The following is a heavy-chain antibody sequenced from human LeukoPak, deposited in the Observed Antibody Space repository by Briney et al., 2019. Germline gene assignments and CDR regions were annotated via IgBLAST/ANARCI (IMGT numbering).Heavy chain of an antibody. CDR3: ASSHRSGWYYFDY. J-gene: IGHJ4*02. Sequence: GGSLRLSCAASGCTFSTYAMHWVRQAPGKGLEWVAVISYDGSNNYYAESVKGRFTISRDNSKNTLYLQMNSLRAEDTAVYYCASSHRSGWYYFDYWGQGTLVTVSS. CDR1: GCTFSTYA. V-gene: IGHV3-30-3*01. CDR2: ISYDGSNN. D-gene: IGHD6-19*01.